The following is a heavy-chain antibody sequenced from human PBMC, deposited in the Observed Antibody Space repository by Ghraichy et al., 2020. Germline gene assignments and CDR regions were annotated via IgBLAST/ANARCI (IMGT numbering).Heavy chain of an antibody. D-gene: IGHD6-25*01. Sequence: GGSLRLSCAGSGFTFSDYGMHWVRQAPGKGLEWVAIIWYDGNNKYYGDSVQGRFTISRDNSENTMILQMNSLRAEDSALYYCARGGGYLDLWGRGTLVTVSS. CDR1: GFTFSDYG. CDR2: IWYDGNNK. J-gene: IGHJ2*01. V-gene: IGHV3-33*01. CDR3: ARGGGYLDL.